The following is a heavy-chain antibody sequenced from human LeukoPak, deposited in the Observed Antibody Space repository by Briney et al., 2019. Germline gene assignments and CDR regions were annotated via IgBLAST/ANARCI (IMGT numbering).Heavy chain of an antibody. J-gene: IGHJ4*02. Sequence: GGSLRLSCAASGSTFSSYWMSWVRQAPGKGLEWVANIKQDGSEKYYVDSVKGRFTISRDNAKNSLYLQMNSLRAEDTAVYYCARDRRGIAVAGTFDYWGQGTLVTVSS. V-gene: IGHV3-7*01. CDR1: GSTFSSYW. CDR2: IKQDGSEK. CDR3: ARDRRGIAVAGTFDY. D-gene: IGHD6-19*01.